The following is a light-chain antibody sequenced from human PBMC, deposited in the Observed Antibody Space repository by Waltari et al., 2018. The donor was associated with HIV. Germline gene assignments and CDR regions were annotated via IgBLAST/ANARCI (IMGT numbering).Light chain of an antibody. V-gene: IGLV1-40*01. CDR2: GNT. Sequence: QSVLTQPPSVSGAPGRRVPISCTGGRSNIGAGYDVHWYQQFPGSVPKVLIFGNTNRPSGVPDRFSASTSGTSASLTIAGLQTGDEADYYCQSYDSSLDGWVFGGGTKLTVL. CDR1: RSNIGAGYD. J-gene: IGLJ3*02. CDR3: QSYDSSLDGWV.